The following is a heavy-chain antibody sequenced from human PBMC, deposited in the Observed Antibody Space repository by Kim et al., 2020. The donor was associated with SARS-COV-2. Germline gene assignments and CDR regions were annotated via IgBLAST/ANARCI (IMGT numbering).Heavy chain of an antibody. CDR1: GFIFTNYA. D-gene: IGHD2-2*01. Sequence: GGSLRLSCVASGFIFTNYAMTWVRQAPGKGLEWVSGINGGDNSTYTPNSVKGGSTISRDNSKKPRFWQMNSLRVETTAIYYGTKARGLPEGASNNWGKGT. CDR3: TKARGLPEGASNN. CDR2: INGGDNST. V-gene: IGHV3-23*01. J-gene: IGHJ4*01.